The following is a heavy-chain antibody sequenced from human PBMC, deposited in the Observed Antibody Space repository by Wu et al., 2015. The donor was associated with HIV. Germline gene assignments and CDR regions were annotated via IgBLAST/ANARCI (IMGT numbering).Heavy chain of an antibody. CDR3: ARKEGYCSGGSCYDY. D-gene: IGHD2-15*01. CDR2: INPNSGGT. CDR1: GYTFTGYY. J-gene: IGHJ4*02. Sequence: QVQLVQSGAEVKKPGASVKVSCKASGYTFTGYYMHWVRQAPGQGLEWMGWINPNSGGTNYAQKFQGRVTMTRDTSISTAYMELSRLRSDDTAVYYCARKEGYCSGGSCYDYWGQGTLVTVSS. V-gene: IGHV1-2*02.